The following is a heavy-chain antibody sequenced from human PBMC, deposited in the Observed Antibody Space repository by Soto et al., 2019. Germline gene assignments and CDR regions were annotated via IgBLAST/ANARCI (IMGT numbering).Heavy chain of an antibody. V-gene: IGHV3-23*01. CDR3: AKGLVRVDY. CDR1: GFTFSSYA. CDR2: IRGSGGST. D-gene: IGHD6-19*01. Sequence: EVQLLESGRGLVQPGGSLRVSCAASGFTFSSYAMSWVRQAPGKGLEWFSAIRGSGGSTYYADSVKGRFTISRDNSKNTLYLQMNSLRAEDTAVYYCAKGLVRVDYWGPGTLVTVSS. J-gene: IGHJ4*02.